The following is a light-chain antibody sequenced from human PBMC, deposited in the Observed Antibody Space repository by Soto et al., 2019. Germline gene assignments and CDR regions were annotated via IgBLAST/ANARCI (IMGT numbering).Light chain of an antibody. CDR1: HSNSSTS. CDR3: QQYGNSRFT. V-gene: IGKV3-20*01. CDR2: GAS. Sequence: ENVLTQSPGTLSLSVGERSTLCCMSSHSNSSTSLAWYQQKPGQAPRLLIYGASTRATGTPDRFSGSESGTDFTLTISRLEPEDFVVYYCQQYGNSRFTFGQGTRLEIK. J-gene: IGKJ5*01.